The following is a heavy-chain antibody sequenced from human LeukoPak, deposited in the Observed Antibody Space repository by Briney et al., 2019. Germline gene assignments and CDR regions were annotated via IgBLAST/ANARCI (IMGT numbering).Heavy chain of an antibody. Sequence: ASETLSLTCTVSGGSISSSSYYWGWIRQPPGKGLEWIGSIYYSGSTYYNPSLKSRVTISVDTSKNQFSLKLSSVTAADTAVYYCARHRAAVSQIDYWGQGTLVTVSS. V-gene: IGHV4-39*07. CDR3: ARHRAAVSQIDY. CDR1: GGSISSSSYY. D-gene: IGHD6-13*01. J-gene: IGHJ4*02. CDR2: IYYSGST.